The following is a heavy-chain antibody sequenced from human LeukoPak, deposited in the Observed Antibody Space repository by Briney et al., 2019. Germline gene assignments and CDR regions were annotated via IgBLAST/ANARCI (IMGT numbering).Heavy chain of an antibody. CDR1: GDSVSSKSAP. CDR3: ARVFWEQQLRWFDP. J-gene: IGHJ5*02. Sequence: SQTLSLTCAISGDSVSSKSAPWNWIRQSPSRGLEWLGRTYYRSKWYTDYAESVQSRITINPDTSKNQFSLQLNSVTPDDTAVYYCARVFWEQQLRWFDPWGQGTLVTVSS. CDR2: TYYRSKWYT. V-gene: IGHV6-1*01. D-gene: IGHD6-13*01.